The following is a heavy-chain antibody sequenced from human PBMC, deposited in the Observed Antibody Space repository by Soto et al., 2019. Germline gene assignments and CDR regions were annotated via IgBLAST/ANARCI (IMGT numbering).Heavy chain of an antibody. V-gene: IGHV3-15*07. J-gene: IGHJ4*02. D-gene: IGHD4-17*01. CDR1: GLTLSDIW. CDR2: IKNKAAGGTT. CDR3: SYGAHQYFDY. Sequence: GGSLRLSCVVSGLTLSDIWMNWVRQAPGKGLEWVGLIKNKAAGGTTDYAAPVKGRFTISRDDSENTVFLHLNSLRTEDTGVYYCSYGAHQYFDYWGQGALVTVSS.